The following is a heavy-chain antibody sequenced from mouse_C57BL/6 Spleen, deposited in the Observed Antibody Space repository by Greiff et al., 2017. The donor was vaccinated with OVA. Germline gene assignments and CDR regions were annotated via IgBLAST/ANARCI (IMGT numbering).Heavy chain of an antibody. V-gene: IGHV1-9*01. CDR3: ARAPRQLRLGAWFAY. CDR2: ILPGSGST. J-gene: IGHJ3*01. D-gene: IGHD3-2*02. CDR1: GYTFTGYW. Sequence: VKLVESGAELMKPGASVKLSCKATGYTFTGYWIEWVKQRPGHGLEWIGEILPGSGSTNYNEKFKGKATFTADTSSNTAYMQRSSLTTEDSAIYYCARAPRQLRLGAWFAYWGQGTLVTVSA.